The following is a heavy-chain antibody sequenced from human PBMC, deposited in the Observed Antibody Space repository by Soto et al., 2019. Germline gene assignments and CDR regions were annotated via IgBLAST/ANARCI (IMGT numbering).Heavy chain of an antibody. CDR1: GGSISSYY. V-gene: IGHV4-59*01. CDR2: IYYSGST. J-gene: IGHJ4*02. CDR3: ARLPPRALYSSSWSPFDY. Sequence: SETLSLTCTVSGGSISSYYWSWIWQPPGKGLEWIGYIYYSGSTNYNPSLKSRVTISVDTSKNQFSLKLSSVTAADTAVYYCARLPPRALYSSSWSPFDYWGQGTLVTVSS. D-gene: IGHD6-13*01.